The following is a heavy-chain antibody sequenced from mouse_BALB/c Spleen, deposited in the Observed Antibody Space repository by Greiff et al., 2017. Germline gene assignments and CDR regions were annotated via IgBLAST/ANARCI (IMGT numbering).Heavy chain of an antibody. J-gene: IGHJ3*01. CDR1: GFNITDYY. CDR2: IDPENGDT. CDR3: NALRPTTGAWFAY. Sequence: EVKLQESGAELVRSGASVKLSCTASGFNITDYYMHWVKQRPEQGLEWIGWIDPENGDTEYAPKFQGKATMTADTSSNTAYLQLSSLTSEDAAVYYCNALRPTTGAWFAYWGQGTLVTVSA. V-gene: IGHV14-4*02. D-gene: IGHD2-10*01.